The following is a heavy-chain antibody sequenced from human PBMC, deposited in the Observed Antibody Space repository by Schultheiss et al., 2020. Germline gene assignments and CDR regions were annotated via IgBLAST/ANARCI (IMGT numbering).Heavy chain of an antibody. CDR3: ARGPHPSSSWTLDY. V-gene: IGHV4-34*01. Sequence: SETLSLTCAVYGGSFSGYYWSWIRQPPGRGLEWIGEINHSGSTNYNPSLKSRVTISVDTSKNQFSLKLTSVTAADTAVYYCARGPHPSSSWTLDYWGQGTLVNVYS. CDR1: GGSFSGYY. J-gene: IGHJ4*02. D-gene: IGHD6-13*01. CDR2: INHSGST.